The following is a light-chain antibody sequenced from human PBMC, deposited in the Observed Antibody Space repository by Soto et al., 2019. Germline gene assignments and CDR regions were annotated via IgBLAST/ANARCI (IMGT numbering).Light chain of an antibody. J-gene: IGKJ4*01. Sequence: DIQMTQSPSSLSASVGDRVTITCRASQNIRTYLNWYQHKPGKAPKLLIYAASRLQGGVPSRFSGSGSGTDFTLTITSPQPEDFATYYCQQSYRTPLTFGGGTKVEIK. CDR2: AAS. CDR1: QNIRTY. V-gene: IGKV1-39*01. CDR3: QQSYRTPLT.